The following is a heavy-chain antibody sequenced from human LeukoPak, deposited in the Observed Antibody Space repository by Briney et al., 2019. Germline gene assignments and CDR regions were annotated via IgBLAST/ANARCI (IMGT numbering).Heavy chain of an antibody. D-gene: IGHD6-13*01. CDR1: CGSISSSSYY. CDR2: IYYSGST. CDR3: ARRRGRLSSSWYKRPMSPYGMDV. J-gene: IGHJ6*02. V-gene: IGHV4-39*01. Sequence: SETLSLTCTVSCGSISSSSYYLRWIRQPPGKGLEWSGSIYYSGSTYYNPSCKRRVTISVDTSKNQFSLNLSSVTAADTAVYYCARRRGRLSSSWYKRPMSPYGMDVWGQGTTVTVSS.